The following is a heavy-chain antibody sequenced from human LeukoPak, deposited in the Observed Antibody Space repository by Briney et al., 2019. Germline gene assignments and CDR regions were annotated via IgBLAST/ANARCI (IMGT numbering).Heavy chain of an antibody. Sequence: GRSLRLSCAASGFTFSSYAMNWVRQAPGKGLEWVSAISGGGGRTYYADSVKGRFTISRDNSKNTLYLQMNSLRVEDTAVYYCAKGAEEQLWTRFDYWGQGTLVTVSS. J-gene: IGHJ4*02. CDR3: AKGAEEQLWTRFDY. D-gene: IGHD5-18*01. V-gene: IGHV3-23*01. CDR1: GFTFSSYA. CDR2: ISGGGGRT.